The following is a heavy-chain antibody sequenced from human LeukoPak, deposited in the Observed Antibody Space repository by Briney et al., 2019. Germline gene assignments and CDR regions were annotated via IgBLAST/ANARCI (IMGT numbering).Heavy chain of an antibody. D-gene: IGHD2-2*01. CDR3: AKDLGYCSSTSCYPDY. J-gene: IGHJ4*02. Sequence: GGSLRLSCAASGFTFSSYAMSWVRQAPGKGLEWVSAISGSGGSTYYADSVKGRFTISGDNSKNTLYLQMNSLRAEDTAVYYCAKDLGYCSSTSCYPDYWGQGTLVTVSS. CDR1: GFTFSSYA. V-gene: IGHV3-23*01. CDR2: ISGSGGST.